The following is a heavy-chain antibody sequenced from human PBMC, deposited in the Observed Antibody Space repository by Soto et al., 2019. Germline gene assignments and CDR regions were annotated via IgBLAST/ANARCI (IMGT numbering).Heavy chain of an antibody. V-gene: IGHV4-34*01. CDR2: INHSGST. Sequence: PSETLSLTCAVYGGSFSGYYWSWIRQPPGKGLEWIGEINHSGSTNYNPSLKSRVTISVDTSKNQFSLKLSSVTAADTAVYYCASQRVVVAATLIYFDYWGQGILVTGSS. D-gene: IGHD2-15*01. J-gene: IGHJ4*02. CDR1: GGSFSGYY. CDR3: ASQRVVVAATLIYFDY.